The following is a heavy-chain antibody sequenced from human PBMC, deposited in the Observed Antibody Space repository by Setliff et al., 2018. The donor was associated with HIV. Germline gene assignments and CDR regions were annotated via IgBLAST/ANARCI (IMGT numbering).Heavy chain of an antibody. J-gene: IGHJ5*02. CDR2: IYYSGST. D-gene: IGHD4-17*01. CDR1: GGSISSGFYY. V-gene: IGHV4-31*03. CDR3: ARVRVTTRAPTWFDP. Sequence: PSETLSLTCTVSGGSISSGFYYWNWIRQHPGKGLEWIGYIYYSGSTYYNPSLKSRVTTSVDTSKNQFSLRLSSVTAADTAVYYCARVRVTTRAPTWFDPWGQGTLVTV.